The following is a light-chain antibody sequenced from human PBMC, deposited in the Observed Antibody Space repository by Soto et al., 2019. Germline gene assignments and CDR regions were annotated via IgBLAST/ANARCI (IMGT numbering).Light chain of an antibody. V-gene: IGKV3-15*01. CDR2: GAS. CDR1: QSVSST. Sequence: EIVMAQSPATLSVSPGERATLSCRASQSVSSTLAWYQQKPGQAPWLLIYGASTRATGVPARFSGSGSGTEFTITISSLQSEDFAVYYCQQSNNWPLTFGGGTQVDIK. J-gene: IGKJ4*01. CDR3: QQSNNWPLT.